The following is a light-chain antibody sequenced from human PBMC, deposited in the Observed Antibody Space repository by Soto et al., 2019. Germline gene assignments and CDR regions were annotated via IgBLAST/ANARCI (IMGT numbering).Light chain of an antibody. J-gene: IGKJ1*01. V-gene: IGKV3-15*01. CDR3: QEYIQWPPGM. CDR1: QFVSSR. Sequence: DIVVTQSPATLSASPGESVTLSCRGSQFVSSRLAWYQRRPGQVPRLLIYDTSTRAPGISARFSGSGSGTEFTLTISRLQSEDFAVYYCQEYIQWPPGMFGPGTTVDIK. CDR2: DTS.